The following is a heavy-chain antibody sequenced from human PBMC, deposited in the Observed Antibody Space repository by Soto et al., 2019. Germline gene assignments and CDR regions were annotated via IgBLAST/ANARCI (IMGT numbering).Heavy chain of an antibody. Sequence: GESLKISCKGSGYSFTSYWIGWVRQMPGKGLEWMGTIYPGDSDTRYSPSFQGQVTISADKSISTAYLQWGSLKASDTAMYYCARLEGSSTSWGGYYYYGMDVWGQGTTVTVSS. D-gene: IGHD2-2*01. CDR1: GYSFTSYW. CDR2: IYPGDSDT. CDR3: ARLEGSSTSWGGYYYYGMDV. J-gene: IGHJ6*02. V-gene: IGHV5-51*01.